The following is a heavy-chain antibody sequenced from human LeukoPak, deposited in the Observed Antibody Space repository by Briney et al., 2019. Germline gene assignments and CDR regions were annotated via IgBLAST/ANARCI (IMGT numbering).Heavy chain of an antibody. Sequence: GGSLRLSCAASGFTFSSYSMHWVRQAPGKGLEWVAVISYDGSNKYYADSVKGRFTISRDNSKNTLYLQMNSLRAEDTAVYYCAKLAAAPRIYYYYYGMDVWGQGTTVTVS. CDR1: GFTFSSYS. J-gene: IGHJ6*02. V-gene: IGHV3-30*18. CDR2: ISYDGSNK. D-gene: IGHD6-13*01. CDR3: AKLAAAPRIYYYYYGMDV.